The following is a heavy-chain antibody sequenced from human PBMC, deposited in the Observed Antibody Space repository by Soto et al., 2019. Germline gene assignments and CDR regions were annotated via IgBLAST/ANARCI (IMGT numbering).Heavy chain of an antibody. CDR1: GFSLSTSGMC. J-gene: IGHJ6*02. CDR3: ARTIYYYYDSSGYYLRGGAIYGMDV. D-gene: IGHD3-22*01. Sequence: SGPTLVNPTQTLTLTCTFSGFSLSTSGMCVSWIRQPPGKALEWLALIDWDDDKYYSTSLKTRLTISKDTSKNQVVLTMTNMDPVDTATYYCARTIYYYYDSSGYYLRGGAIYGMDVWGQGTTVTVSS. CDR2: IDWDDDK. V-gene: IGHV2-70*01.